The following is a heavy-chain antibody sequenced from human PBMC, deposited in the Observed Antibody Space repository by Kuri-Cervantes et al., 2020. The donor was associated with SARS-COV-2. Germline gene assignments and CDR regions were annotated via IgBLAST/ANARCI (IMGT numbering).Heavy chain of an antibody. CDR2: INHSGST. CDR3: ARDPAYYDSSGYYYGAFDI. CDR1: GGSFSGYY. V-gene: IGHV4-34*01. J-gene: IGHJ3*02. Sequence: ESLKISCAVYGGSFSGYYWSWIRQPPGKGLEWIGEINHSGSTNYNPSLKSRVTISVDTSKNQFSLKLSSVTAADTAVYYCARDPAYYDSSGYYYGAFDIWGQGTMVTVSS. D-gene: IGHD3-22*01.